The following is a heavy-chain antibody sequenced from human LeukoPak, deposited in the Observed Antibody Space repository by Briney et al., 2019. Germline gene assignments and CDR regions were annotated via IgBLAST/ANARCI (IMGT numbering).Heavy chain of an antibody. CDR1: GFTFSSYD. V-gene: IGHV3-13*01. D-gene: IGHD4-23*01. CDR2: IGTAGDT. Sequence: GGSLRHSCAASGFTFSSYDMHWVRQATGKGLEWVSAIGTAGDTYYPGSVKGRFTISRENAKNSLYLQMNSLRAEDTAVYYCARGGNWGPDYYYYYGMDVWGQGTTVTVSS. CDR3: ARGGNWGPDYYYYYGMDV. J-gene: IGHJ6*02.